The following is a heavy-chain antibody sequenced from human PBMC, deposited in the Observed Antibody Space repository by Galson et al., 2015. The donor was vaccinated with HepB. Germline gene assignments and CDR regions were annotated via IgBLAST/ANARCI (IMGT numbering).Heavy chain of an antibody. J-gene: IGHJ6*02. V-gene: IGHV3-23*01. Sequence: SLRLSCAASGFTFSSYAMSWVRQAPGKGLEWVSAIYGSGFNRYYAASVQGRFTISRDNSKNTLFLQMDSLRGEDTAVYYCARVHPSSGWYLGRYFYGMDVWGQGTLVIVSS. CDR3: ARVHPSSGWYLGRYFYGMDV. CDR2: IYGSGFNR. D-gene: IGHD6-19*01. CDR1: GFTFSSYA.